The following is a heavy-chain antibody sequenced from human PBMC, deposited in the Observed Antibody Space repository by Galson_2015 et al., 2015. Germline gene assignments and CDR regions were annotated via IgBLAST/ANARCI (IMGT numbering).Heavy chain of an antibody. CDR1: GGTFSSYA. J-gene: IGHJ4*02. CDR3: ARAGGYYDSSGYYYFDY. Sequence: SVKVSCKASGGTFSSYAISWVRQAPGQGLEWMGGIIPIFGTANYAQKFQGRVTITADESASTAYMELSSLRSEDTAVYYCARAGGYYDSSGYYYFDYWGQGTLVTVSS. D-gene: IGHD3-22*01. V-gene: IGHV1-69*13. CDR2: IIPIFGTA.